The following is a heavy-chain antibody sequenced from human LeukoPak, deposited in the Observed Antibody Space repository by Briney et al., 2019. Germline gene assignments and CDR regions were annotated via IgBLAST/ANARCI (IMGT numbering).Heavy chain of an antibody. CDR3: AREMVVTPGGFDP. CDR2: INHSGST. V-gene: IGHV4-34*01. CDR1: GVSFSGYY. J-gene: IGHJ5*02. Sequence: KPSETLSLTCAVYGVSFSGYYWSWIRQPPGKGLEWIGEINHSGSTNYNPSLKSRVTISVDTSKNQFSLKLSSVTAADTAVYYCAREMVVTPGGFDPWGQGTLVTVSS. D-gene: IGHD2-21*02.